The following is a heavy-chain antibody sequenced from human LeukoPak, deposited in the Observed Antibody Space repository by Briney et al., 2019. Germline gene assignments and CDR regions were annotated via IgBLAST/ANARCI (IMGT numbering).Heavy chain of an antibody. CDR3: ARVGEYGSGSYLYY. CDR1: GYTFTGYY. J-gene: IGHJ4*02. Sequence: AASVEVSCKASGYTFTGYYIHWVRQAPGQGLEWMGWINPNSGGTNYAQKFQGRVTMTRDTSISTAYMDLSRLRSDDTALYYCARVGEYGSGSYLYYWGQGALVTVSS. CDR2: INPNSGGT. D-gene: IGHD3-10*01. V-gene: IGHV1-2*02.